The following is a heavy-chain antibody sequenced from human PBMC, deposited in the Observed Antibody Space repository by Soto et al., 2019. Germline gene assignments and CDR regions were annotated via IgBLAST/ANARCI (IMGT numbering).Heavy chain of an antibody. D-gene: IGHD2-15*01. CDR2: VSADNGKT. Sequence: QVQLVQSGAEVKKPGTSVKVSCKASGYTFISHGISWVRQAAGQGLEWIGWVSADNGKTNYGESLQGRVTMTTETSTNTGYMELRSLRSDDTAVYYCARDLGYCSSGTCQREWFDTWGQGTLVIVSS. J-gene: IGHJ5*02. CDR3: ARDLGYCSSGTCQREWFDT. CDR1: GYTFISHG. V-gene: IGHV1-18*01.